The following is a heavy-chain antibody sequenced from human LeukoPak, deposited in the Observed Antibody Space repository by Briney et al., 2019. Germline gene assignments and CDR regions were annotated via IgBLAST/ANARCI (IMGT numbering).Heavy chain of an antibody. CDR3: ASHKGF. J-gene: IGHJ4*02. Sequence: SETLSLTCAVYGGSFSGYYWSWIRQPPGKGLEWIGYIYYSGSTNYNPSLKSRVTISVDTSKSQFSLKLSSVTAADTAVYYCASHKGFWGQGTLVTVSS. CDR2: IYYSGST. V-gene: IGHV4-59*01. CDR1: GGSFSGYY.